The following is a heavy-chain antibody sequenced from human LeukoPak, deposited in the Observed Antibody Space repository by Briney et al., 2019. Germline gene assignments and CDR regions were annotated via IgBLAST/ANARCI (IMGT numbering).Heavy chain of an antibody. Sequence: SETLSLTCTVSGGSISSYYWSWIRQPAGKGLEWIGRIYTSGSTNYNPSLKSRVTMSVDTSGNQFSLKLSSVTAADTAVYYCARDCSSTSCPRGTMDVWGQGTTVTVSS. CDR3: ARDCSSTSCPRGTMDV. V-gene: IGHV4-4*07. J-gene: IGHJ6*02. D-gene: IGHD2-2*01. CDR2: IYTSGST. CDR1: GGSISSYY.